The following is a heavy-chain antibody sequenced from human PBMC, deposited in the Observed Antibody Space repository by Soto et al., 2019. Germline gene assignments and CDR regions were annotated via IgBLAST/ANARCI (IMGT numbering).Heavy chain of an antibody. D-gene: IGHD2-2*01. J-gene: IGHJ6*02. CDR3: ARHVPAAGYYYGMDV. CDR1: GGTFSSYA. V-gene: IGHV1-69*12. CDR2: IIPIFGTA. Sequence: QVQLVQSGAEGKKPGSSVKVSYKASGGTFSSYAISWVRQAPGQGLEWMGGIIPIFGTANYAQKFQGRVTITADESTSTAYMELSSLRSEDTAVYYCARHVPAAGYYYGMDVWGQGTTVTVSS.